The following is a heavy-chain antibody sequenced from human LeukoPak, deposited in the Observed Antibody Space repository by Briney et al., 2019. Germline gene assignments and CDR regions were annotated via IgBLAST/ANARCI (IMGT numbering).Heavy chain of an antibody. V-gene: IGHV4-59*01. CDR1: GGSISSCY. CDR2: IHYSGST. D-gene: IGHD1-26*01. CDR3: ARGVGAPSFYYYYGMDV. Sequence: PSETLSLTCTVSGGSISSCYWTWIRQPPGKGLKWIGFIHYSGSTNYKPSLRSRVTMSVDTSKNQFSLKLSSVTAADTAVYYCARGVGAPSFYYYYGMDVWGQGTTVTVSS. J-gene: IGHJ6*02.